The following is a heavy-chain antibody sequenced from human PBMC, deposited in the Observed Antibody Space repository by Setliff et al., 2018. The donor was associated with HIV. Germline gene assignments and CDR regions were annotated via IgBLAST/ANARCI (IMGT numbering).Heavy chain of an antibody. CDR2: VTGNGART. CDR3: ARDPRFDAFDI. V-gene: IGHV3-23*01. J-gene: IGHJ3*02. Sequence: GGSLRLSCAASGFTFSNYVMTWVRQAPGKGLEWVSSVTGNGARTFYADSVKGRFTISRDTSKNTMYLQMSSLRGEDTAVYYCARDPRFDAFDIWGQGTMVTVSS. CDR1: GFTFSNYV.